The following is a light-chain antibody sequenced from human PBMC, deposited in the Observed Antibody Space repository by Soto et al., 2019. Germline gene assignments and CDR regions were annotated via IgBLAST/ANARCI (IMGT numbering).Light chain of an antibody. J-gene: IGLJ1*01. CDR3: SSYTSSDTQV. V-gene: IGLV2-14*01. CDR1: SSDVGGYNY. Sequence: QSALTQPASVSGSPGQSITISCTGTSSDVGGYNYVSWYQQHPGKAPKLMIYEVTNRPSGVSTRFSGSKSGNTASLTISGLKAEDEADYYCSSYTSSDTQVFGTGTKVTVL. CDR2: EVT.